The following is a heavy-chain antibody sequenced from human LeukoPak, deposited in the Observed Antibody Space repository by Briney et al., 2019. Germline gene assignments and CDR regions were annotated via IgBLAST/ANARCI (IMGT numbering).Heavy chain of an antibody. CDR1: AFTFSSYG. Sequence: GGSLRLSCAASAFTFSSYGMSWVRQAPGKGLEWVAVIGNDAKTTYYADSVKGRFTISRDNSKNTLYLQMNSLRAEDTAVYYCTKEGLPSGSSWSAWFDPWGQGTLVTVSS. V-gene: IGHV3-30*18. J-gene: IGHJ5*02. D-gene: IGHD3-10*01. CDR3: TKEGLPSGSSWSAWFDP. CDR2: IGNDAKTT.